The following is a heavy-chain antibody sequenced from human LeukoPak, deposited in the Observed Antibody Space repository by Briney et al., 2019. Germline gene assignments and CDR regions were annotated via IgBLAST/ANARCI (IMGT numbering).Heavy chain of an antibody. CDR2: MNPSSGST. V-gene: IGHV1-8*01. CDR3: AKRSDPGWFDP. J-gene: IGHJ5*02. Sequence: ASVKVSCKASGYTFTSYDINWVRQATGQGLEWMGWMNPSSGSTGYAQKFQGRVTMTRNTSISTAYMELSSLRSEDTAVYCCAKRSDPGWFDPWGQGTLVTVSS. D-gene: IGHD7-27*01. CDR1: GYTFTSYD.